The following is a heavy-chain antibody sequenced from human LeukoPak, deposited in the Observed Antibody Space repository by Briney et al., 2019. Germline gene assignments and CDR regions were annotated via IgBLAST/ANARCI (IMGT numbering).Heavy chain of an antibody. D-gene: IGHD6-19*01. J-gene: IGHJ5*02. CDR2: IWYDGSNK. CDR3: ARDRGSGWSRWFDP. CDR1: GFTFSSYG. V-gene: IGHV3-33*01. Sequence: GGSLRLSCAASGFTFSSYGMHWVRRAPGKGLEWVAVIWYDGSNKYYADSVKGRFTISRDNSKNTLYLQMNSLRAEDTAVYYCARDRGSGWSRWFDPWGQGTLVTVSS.